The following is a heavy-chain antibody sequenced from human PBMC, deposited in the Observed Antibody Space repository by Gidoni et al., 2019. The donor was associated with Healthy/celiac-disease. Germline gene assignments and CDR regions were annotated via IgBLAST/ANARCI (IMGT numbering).Heavy chain of an antibody. CDR1: GGSISSSNW. V-gene: IGHV4-4*02. CDR2: IYHSGST. CDR3: ARDVKQQRVPHDAFDI. Sequence: QVQLQESGPGLVKPSGTLSLTCAVSGGSISSSNWWSWVRQPPGKGLEWIGEIYHSGSTNYNPSLKIRVTISVDKSKSQFSLKLSSVTAADTAVYYCARDVKQQRVPHDAFDIWGQGTMVTVSS. J-gene: IGHJ3*02. D-gene: IGHD6-13*01.